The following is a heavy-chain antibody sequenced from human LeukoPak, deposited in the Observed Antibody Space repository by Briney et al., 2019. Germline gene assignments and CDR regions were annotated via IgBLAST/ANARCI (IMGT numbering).Heavy chain of an antibody. Sequence: PSETLSLTCTVSGGSISSSSYYWGWIRQPPGKGLEWIGSIYYSGSTYYNPSLKSRVTISLETSKNQFSLNLSSVTAADTAVYYCARDRPGGSSLDYWGQGILVTVSS. CDR1: GGSISSSSYY. CDR2: IYYSGST. J-gene: IGHJ4*02. CDR3: ARDRPGGSSLDY. D-gene: IGHD6-13*01. V-gene: IGHV4-39*07.